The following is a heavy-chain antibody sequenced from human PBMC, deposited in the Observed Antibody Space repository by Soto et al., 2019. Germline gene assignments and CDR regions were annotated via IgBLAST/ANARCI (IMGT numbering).Heavy chain of an antibody. CDR1: GGSVSSGTYY. CDR3: ARVNYCSSSSCYWFDY. J-gene: IGHJ4*02. Sequence: SETLSLTCTVSGGSVSSGTYYWGWIRQPPGKGLEWIGYIYISGSTNYNSSLESRVTISADTPKNQFYLKLNSVTAADTDVYYCARVNYCSSSSCYWFDYAGQGSLVTVSS. V-gene: IGHV4-61*01. D-gene: IGHD2-2*01. CDR2: IYISGST.